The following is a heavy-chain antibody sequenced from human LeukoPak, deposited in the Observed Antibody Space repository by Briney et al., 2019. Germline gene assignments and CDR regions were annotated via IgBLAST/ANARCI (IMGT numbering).Heavy chain of an antibody. CDR2: ISYDGSNK. D-gene: IGHD3-3*01. J-gene: IGHJ6*03. V-gene: IGHV3-30*04. CDR1: GFTFSSYA. CDR3: ARGGITIFGNYYYMDV. Sequence: GGSLRLSCAASGFTFSSYAMRWVRQAPGKGLEWVAVISYDGSNKYYADSVKGRFTISRDNAKNSLYLQMNSLRAEDTALYYCARGGITIFGNYYYMDVWGKGTTVTVSS.